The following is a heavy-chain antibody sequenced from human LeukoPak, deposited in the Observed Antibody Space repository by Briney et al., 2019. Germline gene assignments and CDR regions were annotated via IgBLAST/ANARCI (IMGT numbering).Heavy chain of an antibody. J-gene: IGHJ4*02. V-gene: IGHV1-18*01. CDR1: GYTSTSYG. CDR2: ISAYNGNT. Sequence: ASVKVSCKASGYTSTSYGISWVRQAPGQGLEWMGWISAYNGNTNYAQKLQGRVTMTTDTSTSTAYMELRSLRSDDTAVYYCAVSTYYDFWSGPSSFDYWGQGTLVTVSS. CDR3: AVSTYYDFWSGPSSFDY. D-gene: IGHD3-3*01.